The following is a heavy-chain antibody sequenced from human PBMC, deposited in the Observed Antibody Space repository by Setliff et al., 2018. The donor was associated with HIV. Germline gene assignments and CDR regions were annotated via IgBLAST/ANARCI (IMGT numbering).Heavy chain of an antibody. V-gene: IGHV4-28*01. Sequence: WWGWIRQTPGKGLEWIGYIYYSGSTNYNPSLKSRVTMSLDTSRDQFSLNLRSVTAADTAVYFCARLIHTGLLYFDFWGLGTLVTVSS. CDR2: IYYSGST. J-gene: IGHJ4*02. D-gene: IGHD2-8*02. CDR3: ARLIHTGLLYFDF. CDR1: W.